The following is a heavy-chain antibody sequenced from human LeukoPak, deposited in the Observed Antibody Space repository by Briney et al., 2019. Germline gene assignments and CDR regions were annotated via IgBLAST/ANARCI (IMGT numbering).Heavy chain of an antibody. Sequence: GGSLRLSCAASGFTFSSYAMSWVRQAPGKGLEWVSAISGSGGSTYYADSVKGRFTISRDNSKNTLYLQMNSLRAEDTAVYYCARSSVIVVVTNPCYWGQGTLVTVSS. CDR3: ARSSVIVVVTNPCY. J-gene: IGHJ4*02. CDR1: GFTFSSYA. V-gene: IGHV3-23*01. CDR2: ISGSGGST. D-gene: IGHD3-22*01.